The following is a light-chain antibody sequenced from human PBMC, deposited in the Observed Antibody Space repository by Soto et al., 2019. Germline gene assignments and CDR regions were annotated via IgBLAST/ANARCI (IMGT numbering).Light chain of an antibody. J-gene: IGKJ1*01. CDR3: QQYDVHPKT. CDR2: DAS. Sequence: DIQMTQSPSTLSASVGDRVTITCRASENIKNWLAWYQQTAGKAPKVLISDASRLEAGVPSRFSGSGSGTDFTLTITGLQTDDFGTYYCQQYDVHPKTFGQGTKVDIK. V-gene: IGKV1-5*01. CDR1: ENIKNW.